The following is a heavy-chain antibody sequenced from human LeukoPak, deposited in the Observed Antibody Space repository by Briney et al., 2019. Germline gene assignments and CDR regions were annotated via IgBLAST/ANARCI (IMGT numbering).Heavy chain of an antibody. CDR1: GFTCSDHY. J-gene: IGHJ4*02. CDR2: IRNKANSYTT. D-gene: IGHD3-22*01. V-gene: IGHV3-72*01. Sequence: GGSLRLSCAASGFTCSDHYMDWVRQAPGKGLEWVGRIRNKANSYTTEYAASVKGRFTISRDNSKNSLYLQMNSLKTEDTAVYYCARDGYDSSGYVYHDYWGQGTLVTVSS. CDR3: ARDGYDSSGYVYHDY.